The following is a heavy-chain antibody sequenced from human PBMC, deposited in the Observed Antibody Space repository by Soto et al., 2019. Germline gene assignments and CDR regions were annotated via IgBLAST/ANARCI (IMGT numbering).Heavy chain of an antibody. D-gene: IGHD5-12*01. CDR2: INPNSGVT. Sequence: VQLVQSGAEVKKPGASVKVSCKSSGDSFNDYYLHWVRQAPGQGLEWMGWINPNSGVTKYAQKFQGWVTITRDTSIRTVYMELSRLRSDDTAVYYCARESGGATATLDYYYFYMDVWGKGTTVTVSS. CDR3: ARESGGATATLDYYYFYMDV. V-gene: IGHV1-2*04. J-gene: IGHJ6*03. CDR1: GDSFNDYY.